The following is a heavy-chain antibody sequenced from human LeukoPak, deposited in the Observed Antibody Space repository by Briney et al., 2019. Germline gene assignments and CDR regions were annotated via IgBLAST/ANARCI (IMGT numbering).Heavy chain of an antibody. V-gene: IGHV4-59*08. CDR1: GGSISSYY. Sequence: SETLSLICTVSGGSISSYYWSWIRQPPGKGLEWIGYIYYSGSTNYNPSLKSRVTISVDTSKNQFSLKLSSVTAADTAVYYCARHDSSGWPPDPWGQGTLVTVSS. J-gene: IGHJ5*02. CDR3: ARHDSSGWPPDP. D-gene: IGHD6-19*01. CDR2: IYYSGST.